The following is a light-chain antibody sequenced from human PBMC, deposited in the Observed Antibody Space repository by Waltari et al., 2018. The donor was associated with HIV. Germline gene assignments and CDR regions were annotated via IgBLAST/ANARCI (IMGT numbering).Light chain of an antibody. CDR3: QAWDSSTVV. Sequence: SYELTQPPSVSVSTGLTASSTCAGDNLGDSYARWSEQKPGQSPVLVIYQHSKRPSGIPGRFSRSNCGNTATLPMSWTQAMYEADDYCQAWDSSTVVFGGETKLTVL. CDR2: QHS. V-gene: IGLV3-1*01. J-gene: IGLJ2*01. CDR1: NLGDSY.